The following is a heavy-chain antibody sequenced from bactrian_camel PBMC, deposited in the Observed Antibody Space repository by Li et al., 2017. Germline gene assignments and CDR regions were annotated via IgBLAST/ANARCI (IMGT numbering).Heavy chain of an antibody. J-gene: IGHJ6*01. CDR2: VDSDGSPT. CDR3: AVDGPVAFCSDYPSDFGG. Sequence: VQLVESGGGLEQPGGSLRLSCAASGYDYSTYCMGWFRQAPGKEHEWVAAVDSDGSPTYAESVKGRFTISKDVAKDTLDLRMTSLKPEDSGMYYCAVDGPVAFCSDYPSDFGGWGKGTQVTVS. V-gene: IGHV3S31*01. CDR1: GYDYSTYC. D-gene: IGHD2*01.